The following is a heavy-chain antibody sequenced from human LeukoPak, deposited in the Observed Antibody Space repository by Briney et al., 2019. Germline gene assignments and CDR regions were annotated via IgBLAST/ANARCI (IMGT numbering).Heavy chain of an antibody. CDR2: INAGNGNT. CDR1: GYTFTSYT. V-gene: IGHV1-3*01. D-gene: IGHD6-13*01. Sequence: VTXSCKASGYTFTSYTIHWVRQAPGQRREWMGWINAGNGNTKYSQKFQGRVTITRDTSASTAYMELSSLRSEDTAVYYCARFPGIAAAGGHWGQGTLVTVSS. J-gene: IGHJ4*02. CDR3: ARFPGIAAAGGH.